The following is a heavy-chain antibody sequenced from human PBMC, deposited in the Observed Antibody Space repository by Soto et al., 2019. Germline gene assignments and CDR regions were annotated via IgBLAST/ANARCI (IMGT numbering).Heavy chain of an antibody. CDR2: ISNDATKN. CDR1: GLIFNSYP. CDR3: AGERRYCTSRSCDTTNWSDP. J-gene: IGHJ5*02. Sequence: GGSLRLSCAASGLIFNSYPMHWLRQPPGKGLEWVAVISNDATKNDYAESVKGRFTISRDNSKNTMYLQMNSLRSEDTAMYYCAGERRYCTSRSCDTTNWSDPWGQGTLVTVSS. V-gene: IGHV3-30*04. D-gene: IGHD2-8*01.